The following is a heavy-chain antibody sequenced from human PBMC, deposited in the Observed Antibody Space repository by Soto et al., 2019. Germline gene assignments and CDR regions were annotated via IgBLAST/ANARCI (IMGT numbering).Heavy chain of an antibody. V-gene: IGHV5-10-1*01. J-gene: IGHJ5*02. CDR2: IDPSDSYA. D-gene: IGHD3-22*01. CDR1: GYSFASYW. Sequence: GEPLKISCKGSGYSFASYWISWVRQMPAKGLEWMGRIDPSDSYANYSPSFQGHVTFSADKSISTAYLQWSSLRASDTAMYYCARHKAFYYDSSGAWGQGTMVTVSS. CDR3: ARHKAFYYDSSGA.